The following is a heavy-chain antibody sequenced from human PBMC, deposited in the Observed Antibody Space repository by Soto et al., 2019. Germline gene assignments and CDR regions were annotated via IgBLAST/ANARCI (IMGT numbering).Heavy chain of an antibody. Sequence: PGGSLRLSCAASGFSFRTYAMSWVRQAPGKGLEWVSALSGSGNKTYYADSVRGRFTISRDNSKNTLYLQMNSLKTEDTAVYYCTSHSPDDMIRKWGQGTQVTVSS. J-gene: IGHJ4*02. CDR2: LSGSGNKT. CDR3: TSHSPDDMIRK. D-gene: IGHD3-22*01. V-gene: IGHV3-23*01. CDR1: GFSFRTYA.